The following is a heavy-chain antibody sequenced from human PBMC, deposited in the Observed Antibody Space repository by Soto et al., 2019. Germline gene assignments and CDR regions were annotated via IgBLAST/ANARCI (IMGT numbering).Heavy chain of an antibody. D-gene: IGHD5-18*01. CDR1: GGTFSRYA. V-gene: IGHV1-69*01. J-gene: IGHJ3*02. CDR3: AREDTAMVYSAFDI. CDR2: IIPIFGTA. Sequence: QVQLVQSGAEVKKPGSSVKVSCKASGGTFSRYAISWVRQAPGQGLEWMGGIIPIFGTANYAQKFQGRVTITSDESTSTTYMELSSLRSEDTAVYYCAREDTAMVYSAFDIWGQGTMVTVSS.